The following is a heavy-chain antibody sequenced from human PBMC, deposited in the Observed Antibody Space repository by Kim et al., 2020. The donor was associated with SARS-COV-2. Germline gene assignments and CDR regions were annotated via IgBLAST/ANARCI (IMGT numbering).Heavy chain of an antibody. J-gene: IGHJ4*02. V-gene: IGHV3-11*01. CDR2: ISSSGSTI. CDR3: ARVHYFDWLTTDY. Sequence: GGSLRLSCAASGFTFSDYYMSWIRQAPGKGLEWVSYISSSGSTIYYADSVKGRFTISRDNAKNSLYLQMNSLRAEDTAVYYCARVHYFDWLTTDYWGQGTLVTVSS. D-gene: IGHD3-9*01. CDR1: GFTFSDYY.